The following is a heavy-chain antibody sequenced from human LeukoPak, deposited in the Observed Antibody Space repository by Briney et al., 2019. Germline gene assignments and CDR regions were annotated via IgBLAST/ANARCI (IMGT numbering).Heavy chain of an antibody. Sequence: SSETLSLTCAVYVGSFSGYYWSWIRQPPGKGREWIGEINDSRSNNYNPSLKRRVTISVETSKIQCYVKLRSVTAADTAVYYGASIWFGELLPYFAFEFWGQGTMVTVSS. D-gene: IGHD3-10*01. CDR1: VGSFSGYY. CDR2: INDSRSN. CDR3: ASIWFGELLPYFAFEF. V-gene: IGHV4-34*01. J-gene: IGHJ3*01.